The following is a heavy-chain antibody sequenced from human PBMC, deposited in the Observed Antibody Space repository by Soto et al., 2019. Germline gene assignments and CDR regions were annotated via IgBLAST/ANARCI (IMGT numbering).Heavy chain of an antibody. V-gene: IGHV1-58*01. Sequence: QMQLVQSGPEVKKPGTSVKVSCEASGFTFSTSAVQWVRQARGQRLEWIGWIVVGSGNTNYAPKLQERVTITRDRPTSEASMELSSMRAEDAAVYYCAAVAAPDGGYYFDYWGHGNLVTVSS. CDR3: AAVAAPDGGYYFDY. J-gene: IGHJ4*01. D-gene: IGHD6-6*01. CDR1: GFTFSTSA. CDR2: IVVGSGNT.